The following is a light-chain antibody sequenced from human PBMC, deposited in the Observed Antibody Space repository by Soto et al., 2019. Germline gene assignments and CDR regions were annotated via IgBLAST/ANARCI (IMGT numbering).Light chain of an antibody. CDR1: QDVINY. V-gene: IGKV1-33*01. Sequence: DITLTQSPSSLSASVGDRVSITSQASQDVINYLNGYQQKPGKAPKLLISDASNLEAGVPSKFTGSGSGTHFTLTINYLQPADFAPYYCQQYEDLPLTFGGGTHVE. CDR3: QQYEDLPLT. J-gene: IGKJ4*01. CDR2: DAS.